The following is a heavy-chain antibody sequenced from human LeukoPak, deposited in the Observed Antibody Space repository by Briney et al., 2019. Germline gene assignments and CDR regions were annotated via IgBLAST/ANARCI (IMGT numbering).Heavy chain of an antibody. CDR2: INPNSGVT. CDR1: GDTFSGFY. J-gene: IGHJ5*02. V-gene: IGHV1-2*02. CDR3: ASGTMTTDWLDP. D-gene: IGHD4-17*01. Sequence: GSVKVVWKASGDTFSGFYIHWVPQDTGYGLYWMGGINPNSGVTNHAQKFQGRVTMTRDTSISTAYMELSRLRSDDTAVYYCASGTMTTDWLDPWGQGTLVTVSS.